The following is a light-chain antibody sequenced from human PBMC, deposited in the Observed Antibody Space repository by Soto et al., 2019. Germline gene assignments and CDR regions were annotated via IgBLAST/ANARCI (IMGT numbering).Light chain of an antibody. Sequence: QSVLPQPPSASGTPGQRVTISCSGSSSNIGSTTVSWYQQLPGAAPKLLIYSNDQWPSGVPDRFSGSKSGTSASLAISGLQSEDEADYYCASWDDSLNGFVFGTGTKVTVL. CDR1: SSNIGSTT. CDR3: ASWDDSLNGFV. V-gene: IGLV1-44*01. CDR2: SND. J-gene: IGLJ1*01.